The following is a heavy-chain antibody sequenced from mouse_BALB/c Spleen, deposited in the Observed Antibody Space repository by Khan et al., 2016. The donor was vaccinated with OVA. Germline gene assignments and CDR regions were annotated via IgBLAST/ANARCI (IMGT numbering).Heavy chain of an antibody. CDR2: IAPATGNT. V-gene: IGHV14-3*02. CDR3: ARPSYDPRDFEG. J-gene: IGHJ1*01. CDR1: GFNIKDTY. Sequence: VQLQQSGAELVKPGASVKLSCTASGFNIKDTYLHWVKQWPEQGLEWIGRIAPATGNTQYDPKFQGKATITSDTSSNTSYLQFNSLTSEDTAVYYCARPSYDPRDFEGWGAGTTVTVSS. D-gene: IGHD2-3*01.